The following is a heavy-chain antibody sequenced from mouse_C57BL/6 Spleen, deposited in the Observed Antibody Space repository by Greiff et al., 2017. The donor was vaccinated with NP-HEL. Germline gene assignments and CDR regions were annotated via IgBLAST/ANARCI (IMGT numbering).Heavy chain of an antibody. Sequence: EVHLVESEGGLVQPGSSMKLSCTASGFTFSDYYMAWVRQVPEKGLEWVANINYDGSSTYYLDSLKSRFIISRDNAKNILYLQMSSLKSEDTATDYCAREGITTGWYFDVWGTGTTVTVSS. D-gene: IGHD1-1*01. CDR2: INYDGSST. CDR1: GFTFSDYY. V-gene: IGHV5-16*01. CDR3: AREGITTGWYFDV. J-gene: IGHJ1*03.